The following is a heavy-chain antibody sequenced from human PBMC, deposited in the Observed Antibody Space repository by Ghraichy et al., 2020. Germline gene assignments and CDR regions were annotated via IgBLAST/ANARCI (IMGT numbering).Heavy chain of an antibody. Sequence: SETLSLTCTVSGGSISSSSYYWGWIRQPPGKGLEWIGSIYYSGSTYYNPSLKSRVTISVDTSKNQFSLKLSSVTAADTAVYYCARLFGDSYGYQYYFDYWGQGTLVTVSS. V-gene: IGHV4-39*01. CDR1: GGSISSSSYY. D-gene: IGHD5-18*01. J-gene: IGHJ4*02. CDR2: IYYSGST. CDR3: ARLFGDSYGYQYYFDY.